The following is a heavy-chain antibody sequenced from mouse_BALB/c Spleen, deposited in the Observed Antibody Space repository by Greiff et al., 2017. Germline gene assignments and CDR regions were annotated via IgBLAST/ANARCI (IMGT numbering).Heavy chain of an antibody. V-gene: IGHV1-69*02. CDR1: GYTFTSYW. Sequence: QVQLQQPGAELVKPGASVKLSCKASGYTFTSYWMHWVKQRPGQGLEWIGEIDPSDSYTNYNQKFKGKATLTVDKSSSTAYMQLSSLTSEDSAVYYCARGAMGYDTWFAYWGQGTLVTVSA. CDR3: ARGAMGYDTWFAY. CDR2: IDPSDSYT. D-gene: IGHD2-2*01. J-gene: IGHJ3*01.